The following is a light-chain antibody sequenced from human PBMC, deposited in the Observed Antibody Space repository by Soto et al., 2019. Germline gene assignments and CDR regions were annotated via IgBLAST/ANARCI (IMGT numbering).Light chain of an antibody. CDR3: QGSGA. CDR2: DAS. J-gene: IGKJ1*01. V-gene: IGKV3-20*01. CDR1: QSVGSN. Sequence: EAVLTQSPGTLSLYTGERATLSCRASQSVGSNLAWYQQKPGQAPRLLIYDASTRATGIPDRFSGSGSETDFTLTISRLEPEDFAMYYCQGSGAFGQGTKVDI.